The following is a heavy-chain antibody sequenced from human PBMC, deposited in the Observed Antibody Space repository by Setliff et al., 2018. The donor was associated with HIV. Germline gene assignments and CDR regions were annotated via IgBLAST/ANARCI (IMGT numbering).Heavy chain of an antibody. Sequence: SETLSLTCTVSGGSISSSSYYWGWIRQPPGKGLEWIGSIYYSWNTYYNPSLKSRVTISVDTSKNHFSLKLSSVTAADTAVYYCARDRYTWNYGKNYMDVWGKGTTVTV. CDR2: IYYSWNT. D-gene: IGHD1-7*01. V-gene: IGHV4-39*02. CDR1: GGSISSSSYY. J-gene: IGHJ6*03. CDR3: ARDRYTWNYGKNYMDV.